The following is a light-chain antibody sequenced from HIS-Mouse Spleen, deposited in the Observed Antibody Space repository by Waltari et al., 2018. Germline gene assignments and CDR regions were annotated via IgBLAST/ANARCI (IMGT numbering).Light chain of an antibody. V-gene: IGLV2-14*03. Sequence: QSALTHPASVPGSPGQSITISCTGTSRDVGCYNYVSWYQQHPGKAPKLMIYDVSNRPSGVSNRFSGSKSGNTASLTISGLQAEDEADYYCSSYTSSSTLVVFGGGTKLTVL. CDR3: SSYTSSSTLVV. CDR1: SRDVGCYNY. J-gene: IGLJ2*01. CDR2: DVS.